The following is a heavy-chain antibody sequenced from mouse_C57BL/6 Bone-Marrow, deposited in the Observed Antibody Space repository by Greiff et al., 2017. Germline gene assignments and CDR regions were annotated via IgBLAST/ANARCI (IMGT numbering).Heavy chain of an antibody. Sequence: QVQLQQSGAELARPGASVKLSCKASGYTFTSYGISWVKQRTGQGLEWIGEIYPRSGNTYYNEKFQGKATLTADKSSSTAFMELRSLTSEDSAAYFCARTLDCYFPPWFAYWGQGTLVTVSA. J-gene: IGHJ3*01. CDR2: IYPRSGNT. V-gene: IGHV1-81*01. CDR3: ARTLDCYFPPWFAY. CDR1: GYTFTSYG. D-gene: IGHD2-3*01.